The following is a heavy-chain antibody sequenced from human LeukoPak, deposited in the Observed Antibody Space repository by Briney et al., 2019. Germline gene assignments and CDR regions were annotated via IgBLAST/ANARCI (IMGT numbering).Heavy chain of an antibody. J-gene: IGHJ4*02. Sequence: GGSLRLSCAASGFTVSSNYMSWVRQAPGKGLEWVSVIYSGGSTYYADSVKGRFTISRDNSKNTLYLQMNSLRAEDTAVYYCARVDSGWYGVDYWGQGTLVTVSP. D-gene: IGHD6-19*01. CDR1: GFTVSSNY. V-gene: IGHV3-53*01. CDR2: IYSGGST. CDR3: ARVDSGWYGVDY.